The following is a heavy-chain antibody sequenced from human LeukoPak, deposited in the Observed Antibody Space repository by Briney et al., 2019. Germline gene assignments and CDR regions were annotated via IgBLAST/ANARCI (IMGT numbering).Heavy chain of an antibody. CDR3: ASDTYYYDSSGPIPHDY. D-gene: IGHD3-22*01. CDR2: ISSSGSTI. CDR1: GFTFSSYS. J-gene: IGHJ4*02. Sequence: GGSLRLSCAASGFTFSSYSMNWVRQAPGKGLEWVSYISSSGSTIYYADSVKGRFTISRDNAKNSLYLQMNSLRAEDTAVYYCASDTYYYDSSGPIPHDYWGQGTLVTVSS. V-gene: IGHV3-48*04.